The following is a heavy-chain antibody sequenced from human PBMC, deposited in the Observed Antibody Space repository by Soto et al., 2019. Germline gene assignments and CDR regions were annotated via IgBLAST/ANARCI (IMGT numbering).Heavy chain of an antibody. Sequence: QVQLVESGGGVVQPGRSLRLSCAASGFTFSSYGMHWVRQAPGKGLEWVAVISYDGSNKYYADSVKGRFTISRDNSKNTLYLQMHSLRAEDTAVYYCAKHMDNYSYGMDVWGQGTTVTVSS. CDR2: ISYDGSNK. J-gene: IGHJ6*02. CDR3: AKHMDNYSYGMDV. CDR1: GFTFSSYG. V-gene: IGHV3-30*18.